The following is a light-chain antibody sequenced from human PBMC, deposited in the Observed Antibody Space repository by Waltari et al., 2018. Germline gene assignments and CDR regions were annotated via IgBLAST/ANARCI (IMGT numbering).Light chain of an antibody. CDR1: QTISDY. V-gene: IGKV1-39*01. Sequence: DIQMTQSPPSLSAFVGDRVVITCRASQTISDYLNWYQQKPGKVPKLLIYAASSLQTGVPSRFSGSGSGTDFTLTISGLQPEDIATYYCQQSYSTWTFGQGTKVELK. J-gene: IGKJ1*01. CDR3: QQSYSTWT. CDR2: AAS.